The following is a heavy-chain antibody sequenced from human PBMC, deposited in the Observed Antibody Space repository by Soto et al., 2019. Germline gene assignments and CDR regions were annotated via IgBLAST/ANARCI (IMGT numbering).Heavy chain of an antibody. D-gene: IGHD4-17*01. J-gene: IGHJ4*02. CDR2: IIPMLAIT. Sequence: SVKVSCKASGGTFSNHIITWVRQAPGQGPEWMGRIIPMLAITNYAQKFQGRVTMTTDTSTSTAYMELRSLRSDDTAVYYCARTLYGDNVDYWGQGTLVTVSS. CDR3: ARTLYGDNVDY. V-gene: IGHV1-69*02. CDR1: GGTFSNHI.